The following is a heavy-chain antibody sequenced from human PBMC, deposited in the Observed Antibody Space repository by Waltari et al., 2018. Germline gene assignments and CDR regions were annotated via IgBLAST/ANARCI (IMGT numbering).Heavy chain of an antibody. D-gene: IGHD6-13*01. J-gene: IGHJ5*02. CDR3: ARHILYSPNWFDP. V-gene: IGHV4-59*01. CDR1: GGSMTNYH. CDR2: IYYTGST. Sequence: QVQLQESGPGLVKPSETLSLTCTVSGGSMTNYHWSLIRQSPGKGLEWIGYIYYTGSTNYNPSLRSRLTILVDTSKNQFSLKLTSVTAADTAVYYCARHILYSPNWFDPWGQGSLVTVSS.